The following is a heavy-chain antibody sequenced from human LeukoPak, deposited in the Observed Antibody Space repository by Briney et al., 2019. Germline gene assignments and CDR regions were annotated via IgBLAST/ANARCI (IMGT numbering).Heavy chain of an antibody. CDR2: ISWNSGSI. CDR1: GFTFDDYA. CDR3: AKDTGYSSSWYLFDY. D-gene: IGHD6-13*01. Sequence: SGGSLRLSCAASGFTFDDYAMHWVRQAPGKGLEWVSGISWNSGSIGYADSVKGRFTISRDNAKNSLYLQMNSLRAEDTALYYCAKDTGYSSSWYLFDYWGQGTLVTVSS. V-gene: IGHV3-9*01. J-gene: IGHJ4*02.